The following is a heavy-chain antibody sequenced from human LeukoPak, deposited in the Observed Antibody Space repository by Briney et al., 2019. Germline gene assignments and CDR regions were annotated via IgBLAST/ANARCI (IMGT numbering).Heavy chain of an antibody. CDR1: GCTFTSYD. Sequence: ASVKVSCKASGCTFTSYDINWVRQATGQGLEWMGWMNPNSGNTGYAQKFQGRVTITRNTSISTAYMELSSLRSEDTAVYYCARERVYYDFWSGPAIDAFDIWGQGTMVTVSS. CDR3: ARERVYYDFWSGPAIDAFDI. J-gene: IGHJ3*02. V-gene: IGHV1-8*03. CDR2: MNPNSGNT. D-gene: IGHD3-3*01.